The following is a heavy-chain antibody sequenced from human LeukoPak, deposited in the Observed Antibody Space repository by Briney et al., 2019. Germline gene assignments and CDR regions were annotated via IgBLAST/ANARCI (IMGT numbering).Heavy chain of an antibody. D-gene: IGHD1-26*01. CDR2: ISKTSSSI. CDR3: ASSGDYYMGY. J-gene: IGHJ4*02. V-gene: IGHV3-48*01. CDR1: GFTFSTYN. Sequence: GESLRLSCAASGFTFSTYNMNWVRQAPGKGLEWVSYISKTSSSIYYADSVKGRFTISRDNAKNSLYLQMNSLRAEDTAVYYCASSGDYYMGYWGQGTLVSVSS.